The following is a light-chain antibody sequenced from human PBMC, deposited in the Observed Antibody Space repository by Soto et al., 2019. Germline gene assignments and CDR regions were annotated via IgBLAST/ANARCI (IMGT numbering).Light chain of an antibody. CDR2: DAS. CDR3: QQYNSYPGT. Sequence: DIQMTQSPSTLSASVGDRVTITCRASQSISSWLAWYQQKPGKAPKLLIYDASSLESGVPSRFSGSGSGTEFTLTISSLQPDDFATYYCQQYNSYPGTFGQGTKVGIK. CDR1: QSISSW. J-gene: IGKJ1*01. V-gene: IGKV1-5*01.